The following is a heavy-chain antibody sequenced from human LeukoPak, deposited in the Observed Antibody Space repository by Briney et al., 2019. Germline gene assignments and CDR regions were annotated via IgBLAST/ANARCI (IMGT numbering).Heavy chain of an antibody. CDR2: IVGSGDPT. Sequence: PGGSLRLSCAASGFTFSSYAMSWVRQAPGKGLEWVSGIVGSGDPTYYADSVKGRFTISRDNFKNTLFLQMNSLRAEDTAVYYCARGSSSWYKNDYWGQGTLVTVSS. D-gene: IGHD6-13*01. CDR1: GFTFSSYA. CDR3: ARGSSSWYKNDY. V-gene: IGHV3-23*01. J-gene: IGHJ4*02.